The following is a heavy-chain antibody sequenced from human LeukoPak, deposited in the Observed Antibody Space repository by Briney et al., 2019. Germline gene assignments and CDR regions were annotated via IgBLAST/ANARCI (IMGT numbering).Heavy chain of an antibody. Sequence: GVSVKVSCKASGYTFTANYMHWVRQAPGQGLEWMGWIKPNSGDTNYAQEFQGRVIMTRDTSINTAYMELSWLRSDDTAVYYCARDGGYYYMDVWGQGTTVTVSS. D-gene: IGHD2-15*01. V-gene: IGHV1-2*02. CDR3: ARDGGYYYMDV. J-gene: IGHJ6*02. CDR2: IKPNSGDT. CDR1: GYTFTANY.